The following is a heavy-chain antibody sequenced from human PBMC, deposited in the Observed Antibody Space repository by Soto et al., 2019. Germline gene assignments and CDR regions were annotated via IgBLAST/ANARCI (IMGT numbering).Heavy chain of an antibody. V-gene: IGHV3-30*18. CDR1: GFTFSSYG. Sequence: GGSLRLSCAASGFTFSSYGMHWVRQAPGKGLEWVAVISYDGSNKYYADSVKGRFTISRDNSKNTLYLQMNSLRAEDTAVYYCAKDRKVRYYYYYGMDVWGQGTTVTVSS. CDR2: ISYDGSNK. D-gene: IGHD3-10*01. CDR3: AKDRKVRYYYYYGMDV. J-gene: IGHJ6*02.